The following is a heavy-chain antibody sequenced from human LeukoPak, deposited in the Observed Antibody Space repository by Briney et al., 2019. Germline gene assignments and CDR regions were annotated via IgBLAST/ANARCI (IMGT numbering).Heavy chain of an antibody. CDR2: ISGSGAST. CDR1: GFTFSSYA. Sequence: PGGSLRLSCAASGFTFSSYAMSWVRQAPGKGLEWVSVISGSGASTYYADSVKGRFTISRDNSKNTLYLQMNSLRAEDTAVYYCAKVSVWATKYFDYWGQGTLVTVSS. J-gene: IGHJ4*02. V-gene: IGHV3-23*01. D-gene: IGHD5-12*01. CDR3: AKVSVWATKYFDY.